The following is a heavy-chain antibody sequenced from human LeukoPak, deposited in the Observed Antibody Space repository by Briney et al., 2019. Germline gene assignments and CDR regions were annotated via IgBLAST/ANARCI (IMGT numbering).Heavy chain of an antibody. CDR2: ISWNSGSI. J-gene: IGHJ3*02. D-gene: IGHD4-23*01. CDR3: AKEQSWGGNRNDAFDI. CDR1: GFTFDDYA. V-gene: IGHV3-9*03. Sequence: PGRSLRLSCAASGFTFDDYAMHWVRQAPGKGLEWVSGISWNSGSIGYADSVKGRFTISRDNAKNSLCLQMNSLRAEDMALYYCAKEQSWGGNRNDAFDIWGQGTMVTVSS.